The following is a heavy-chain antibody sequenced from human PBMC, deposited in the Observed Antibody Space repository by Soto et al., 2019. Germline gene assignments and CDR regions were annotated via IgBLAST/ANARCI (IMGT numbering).Heavy chain of an antibody. Sequence: ASVKVSCKASGYTFPNYCITCVRHAPGQGLEWMGWISAYKTNIKYAQKFQGRVTLTTDTSTSTAYMELRSLRSDDTAIYYCARDLDGSGAYYTDFWGQGTLVTVSS. CDR2: ISAYKTNI. V-gene: IGHV1-18*01. CDR3: ARDLDGSGAYYTDF. D-gene: IGHD3-10*01. CDR1: GYTFPNYC. J-gene: IGHJ4*02.